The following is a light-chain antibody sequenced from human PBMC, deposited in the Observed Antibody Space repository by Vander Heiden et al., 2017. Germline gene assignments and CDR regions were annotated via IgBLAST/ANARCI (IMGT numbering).Light chain of an antibody. CDR1: ISDIGAGYD. V-gene: IGLV1-40*01. Sequence: QSMLTQPPSVSGAPGQRVTISFTGSISDIGAGYDVHWYQQLPGAAPKLLIYGNINRPSGVPDRFSGSKSGTSVSLAITGLQAEDEADYYCQSYDSSLGGSVFGGGTKLTVL. CDR3: QSYDSSLGGSV. CDR2: GNI. J-gene: IGLJ2*01.